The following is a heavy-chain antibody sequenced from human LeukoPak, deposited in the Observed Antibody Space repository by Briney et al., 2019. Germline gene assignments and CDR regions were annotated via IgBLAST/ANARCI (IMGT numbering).Heavy chain of an antibody. D-gene: IGHD6-6*01. CDR3: ARRRSSSSSSLGYYYYMDV. J-gene: IGHJ6*03. V-gene: IGHV3-20*04. Sequence: GGSLRLSCAASGFTFDDYGMSWVRQAPGKGLEWVSGINWNGGSTGYADSVKGRFTISRDNAKNSLYLQMNSLRAEDTALYYCARRRSSSSSSLGYYYYMDVWGKGTTVTVSS. CDR1: GFTFDDYG. CDR2: INWNGGST.